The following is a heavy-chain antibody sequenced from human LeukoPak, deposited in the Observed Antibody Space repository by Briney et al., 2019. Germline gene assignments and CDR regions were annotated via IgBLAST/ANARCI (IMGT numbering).Heavy chain of an antibody. D-gene: IGHD6-13*01. Sequence: GGSLRLSCAASGFTSSSYAMHWVRQAPGKGLEWVAVISYDGSNKYYADSVKGRFTISRDNSKNTLYLQMNSLRAEDTAVYYCASAIAAPLDYWGQGTLVTVSS. V-gene: IGHV3-30-3*01. J-gene: IGHJ4*02. CDR3: ASAIAAPLDY. CDR2: ISYDGSNK. CDR1: GFTSSSYA.